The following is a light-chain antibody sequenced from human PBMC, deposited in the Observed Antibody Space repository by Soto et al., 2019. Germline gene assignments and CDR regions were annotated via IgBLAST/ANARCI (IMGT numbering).Light chain of an antibody. V-gene: IGKV4-1*01. CDR3: QQYYSTPLT. CDR2: WAS. J-gene: IGKJ4*01. Sequence: DIVMTQSPDSLAVSLGERATINCKSSQSVLYSSNNKNYLAWYQQKPGQPPKLLIYWASTRESGVPDRFSGSGSGIDFTLTNSSLQAEDVAVYYCQQYYSTPLTFGGGTKVEIK. CDR1: QSVLYSSNNKNY.